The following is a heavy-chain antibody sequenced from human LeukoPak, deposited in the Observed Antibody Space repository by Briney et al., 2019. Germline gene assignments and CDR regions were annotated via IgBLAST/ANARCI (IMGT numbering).Heavy chain of an antibody. CDR3: ARDRDTYYYGSGSPVFDY. J-gene: IGHJ4*02. CDR1: GFTVSSNY. V-gene: IGHV3-66*01. Sequence: GGSLRLSCAASGFTVSSNYMTWVRQAPGKGLEWVSVILGGGGTYYADSVKGRFTISRDNSKNTSYLQMNSLRAEDTAVYYCARDRDTYYYGSGSPVFDYWGQGTLVTVSS. CDR2: ILGGGGT. D-gene: IGHD3-10*01.